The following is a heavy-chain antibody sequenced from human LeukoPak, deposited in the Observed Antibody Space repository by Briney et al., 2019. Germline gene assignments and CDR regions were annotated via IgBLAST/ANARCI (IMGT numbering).Heavy chain of an antibody. J-gene: IGHJ4*02. Sequence: SETLFLTCTVSGDSVSSGNYYLSWIRQPPGKGLDWITYMSPSGTTKYNPSLKSRVTTSVDTSRTQFSLRLSSVTAADTAVYYCARGQDDRSGTFDYWGQGILVTVSS. CDR2: MSPSGTT. V-gene: IGHV4-61*01. CDR3: ARGQDDRSGTFDY. D-gene: IGHD3-22*01. CDR1: GDSVSSGNYY.